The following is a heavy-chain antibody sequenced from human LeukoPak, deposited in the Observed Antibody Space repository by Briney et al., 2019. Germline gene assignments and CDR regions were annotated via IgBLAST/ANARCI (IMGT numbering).Heavy chain of an antibody. CDR3: AKDVGSSWLHFDY. CDR2: ISSSSSYI. V-gene: IGHV3-21*01. J-gene: IGHJ4*02. Sequence: SGGSLRLSCAASGFTFSSYSMNWVRQAPGKGLEWVSSISSSSSYIYYADSVKGRFTISRDNAKNSLYLQMNSLRAEDTAVYYCAKDVGSSWLHFDYWGQGTLVTVSS. D-gene: IGHD6-13*01. CDR1: GFTFSSYS.